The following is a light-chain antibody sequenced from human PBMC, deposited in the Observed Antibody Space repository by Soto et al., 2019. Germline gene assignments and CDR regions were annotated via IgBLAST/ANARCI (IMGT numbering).Light chain of an antibody. CDR1: QSVSYN. V-gene: IGKV3-15*01. CDR3: QQYNNWPPWT. Sequence: EIVVTQSPATLSVSPGAGATLSCRASQSVSYNVAWYQQSPGQAPRLLIYRASTRAPGIPARFSGTGSGTEFTLTITRLQSEDVAIYYCQQYNNWPPWTFGPGTQVEIK. J-gene: IGKJ1*01. CDR2: RAS.